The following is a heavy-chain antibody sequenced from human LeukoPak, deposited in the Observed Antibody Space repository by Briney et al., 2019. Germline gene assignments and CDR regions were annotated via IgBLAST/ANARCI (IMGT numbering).Heavy chain of an antibody. CDR2: IYSDVGGT. V-gene: IGHV3-74*01. J-gene: IGHJ6*02. D-gene: IGHD1-26*01. Sequence: PGGALRLSCAASVFTFCSYCMHSVCEGPGEGLVWVSRIYSDVGGTSSADSVRGRFTISRDNAKNTLCLQMNSLSSEHTAVYCFARVNGGSFDLAFYGMDVWGQGTTVTVSS. CDR3: ARVNGGSFDLAFYGMDV. CDR1: VFTFCSYC.